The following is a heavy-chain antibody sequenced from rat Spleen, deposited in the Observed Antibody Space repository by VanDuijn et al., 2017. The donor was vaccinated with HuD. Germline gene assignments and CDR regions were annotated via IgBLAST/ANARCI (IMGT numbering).Heavy chain of an antibody. Sequence: LVQPSETLSLTCTVSGFSLTSYNVHWVRQPPGKGLEWMGVMWSSGSADYNSVLKSRLSISRDTSKNQVFLKMNSLKTEDTGVYYCARGRTTLFDYWGQGVMVTVSS. CDR2: MWSSGSA. CDR1: GFSLTSYN. D-gene: IGHD1-10*01. CDR3: ARGRTTLFDY. V-gene: IGHV2-45*01. J-gene: IGHJ2*01.